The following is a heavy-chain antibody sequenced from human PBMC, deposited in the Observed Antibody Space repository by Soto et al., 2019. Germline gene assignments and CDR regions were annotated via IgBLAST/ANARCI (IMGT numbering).Heavy chain of an antibody. CDR1: GGAFSSYY. V-gene: IGHV4-59*08. CDR2: IYYSGST. D-gene: IGHD2-2*01. CDR3: AGRDCSGTNCYYLDYYYMDV. J-gene: IGHJ6*03. Sequence: QVQLQESGPGLVRPSETLSLTCTVSGGAFSSYYWTWIRQSPGKGLEWIGYIYYSGSTDYNPSLRGRLATSIETSKNQFSLRLNSMTAADTAVYYCAGRDCSGTNCYYLDYYYMDVWGKGTTVTVSS.